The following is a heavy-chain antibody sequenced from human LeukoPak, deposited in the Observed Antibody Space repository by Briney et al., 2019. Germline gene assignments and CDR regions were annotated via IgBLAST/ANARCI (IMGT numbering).Heavy chain of an antibody. CDR2: MNPNSGNT. V-gene: IGHV1-8*01. D-gene: IGHD3-3*01. J-gene: IGHJ4*02. CDR1: GYTFTSYD. CDR3: ARGPLFWSGYYLKY. Sequence: ASVKVSCKASGYTFTSYDINWVRQATGQGLEWMGWMNPNSGNTGYAQKFQGRVTMTRNTSISTAYMELSSLRSEDTAVYYCARGPLFWSGYYLKYWGQGTLVTVSS.